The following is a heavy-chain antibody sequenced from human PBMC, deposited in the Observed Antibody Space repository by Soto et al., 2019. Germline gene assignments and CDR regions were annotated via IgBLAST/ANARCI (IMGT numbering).Heavy chain of an antibody. J-gene: IGHJ4*02. CDR3: AKVFSPERGNYFDH. Sequence: EVQLLESGGGLVQPGGSLRLSCAASGFSFSTYAMNWVRQAPGKGLEWVSAISNSFSDGNTHYADSVKGRFTISRDNDKNTVFLEMNSLRAEDTAVYYCAKVFSPERGNYFDHWGQGTLVTVSS. CDR1: GFSFSTYA. V-gene: IGHV3-23*01. D-gene: IGHD1-1*01. CDR2: ISNSFSDGNT.